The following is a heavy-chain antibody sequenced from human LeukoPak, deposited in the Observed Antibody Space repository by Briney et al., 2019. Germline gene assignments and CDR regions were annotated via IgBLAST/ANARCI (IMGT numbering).Heavy chain of an antibody. CDR1: GFSFSAYN. D-gene: IGHD3-22*01. Sequence: GGSLRLSCAASGFSFSAYNINWVRQAPGKGLEGVSCISPSGDHRYYADSVRGRFTISRDNAKNSVYLQMNSLRAEDTAVYYCARDAAYFDSSGYYPDPLDYWGQGTLVSVS. V-gene: IGHV3-21*01. CDR3: ARDAAYFDSSGYYPDPLDY. J-gene: IGHJ4*02. CDR2: ISPSGDHR.